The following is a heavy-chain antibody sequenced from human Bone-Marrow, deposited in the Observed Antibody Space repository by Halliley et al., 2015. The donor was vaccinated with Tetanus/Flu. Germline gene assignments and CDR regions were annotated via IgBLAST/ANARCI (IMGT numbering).Heavy chain of an antibody. D-gene: IGHD4-17*01. V-gene: IGHV3-23*01. Sequence: SLRLSCAGSGFTFSNYAMTWVRQAPGKRLGWVSSISASGGSTYYADSVKGRFTISRDTSKYTLYLEMNSLRVADTAVYYCATALTKAGWRFGFFDLWGRGTLVTVSS. CDR1: GFTFSNYA. J-gene: IGHJ2*01. CDR3: ATALTKAGWRFGFFDL. CDR2: ISASGGST.